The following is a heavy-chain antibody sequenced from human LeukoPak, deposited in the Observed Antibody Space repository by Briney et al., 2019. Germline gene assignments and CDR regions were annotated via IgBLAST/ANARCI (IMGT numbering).Heavy chain of an antibody. D-gene: IGHD3-10*01. J-gene: IGHJ6*01. Sequence: KPSETLSLTCTVSGGSISSSSYYWGWIRQPPGKGLEWIGSISYSGSTNYNPSLKSRVTISVDTSKNQFSLKLSSVTAADTAVYHCARGYYQVDYYGLDVWGQGTTVTVSS. CDR3: ARGYYQVDYYGLDV. V-gene: IGHV4-39*07. CDR2: ISYSGST. CDR1: GGSISSSSYY.